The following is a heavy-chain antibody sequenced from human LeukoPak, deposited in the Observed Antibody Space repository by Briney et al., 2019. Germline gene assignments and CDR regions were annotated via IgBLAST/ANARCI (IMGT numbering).Heavy chain of an antibody. CDR3: ARGLRGYSYGYHFDY. CDR1: GFTFSSYW. V-gene: IGHV3-7*04. Sequence: PGGSLRLSCAASGFTFSSYWMSWVRQAPGKGLEWVANIKQDGSEKSYVDSVKGRFTISRDNAKNSLYLQMNSLRAEDTAVYYCARGLRGYSYGYHFDYWGQGTLVAVSS. CDR2: IKQDGSEK. D-gene: IGHD5-18*01. J-gene: IGHJ4*02.